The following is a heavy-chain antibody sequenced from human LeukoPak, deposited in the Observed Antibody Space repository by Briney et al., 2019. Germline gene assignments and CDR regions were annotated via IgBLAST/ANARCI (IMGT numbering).Heavy chain of an antibody. CDR1: GGSISISNYY. CDR3: ARDCSSTSCYRNLDAFDI. Sequence: SETLSLTCTVSGGSISISNYYWGWLRQPPGKGLEWIGSFYYSGSTYYNPSLKSRVTISVDTSKSQFSLKLNSVTAADTAVYYCARDCSSTSCYRNLDAFDIWGQGTMVTVSS. J-gene: IGHJ3*02. V-gene: IGHV4-39*02. CDR2: FYYSGST. D-gene: IGHD2-2*01.